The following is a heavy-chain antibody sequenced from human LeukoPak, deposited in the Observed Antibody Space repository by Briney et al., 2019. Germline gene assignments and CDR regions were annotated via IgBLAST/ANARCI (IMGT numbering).Heavy chain of an antibody. CDR1: GFTFSSYS. J-gene: IGHJ4*02. CDR2: ISSSSSYI. D-gene: IGHD4-11*01. Sequence: GGSLRLSCAASGFTFSSYSMNWVRQAPGKGLEWVSSISSSSSYIYYADSVKGRFTISRDNAKNSLYLRMNSLRAEDTAVYYCARYPTVTTFGYWGQGTLVTVSS. V-gene: IGHV3-21*01. CDR3: ARYPTVTTFGY.